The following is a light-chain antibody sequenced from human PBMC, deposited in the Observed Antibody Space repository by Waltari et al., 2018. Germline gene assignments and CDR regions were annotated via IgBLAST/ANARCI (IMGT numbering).Light chain of an antibody. J-gene: IGLJ3*02. V-gene: IGLV1-40*01. CDR2: GNT. CDR3: QSFDSSLSASV. CDR1: SSNFGANYD. Sequence: QSVLTQPPSMSGAPGQKVTIPCTGGSSNFGANYDVHWYQQFPGTAPKLLIFGNTNRPSVVPGRFSGSRSGTSASLAIAGLQSEDEAVYYCQSFDSSLSASVFGGGTKLTVL.